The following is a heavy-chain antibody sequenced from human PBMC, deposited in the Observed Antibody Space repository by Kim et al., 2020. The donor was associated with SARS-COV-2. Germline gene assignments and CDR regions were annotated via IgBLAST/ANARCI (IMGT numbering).Heavy chain of an antibody. V-gene: IGHV3-30*02. CDR3: AKRGGVFEFSSSSYIDY. J-gene: IGHJ4*02. D-gene: IGHD3-16*02. Sequence: IGRFTSSRDSSKNTLYLRMDSLTSEDTAIYYCAKRGGVFEFSSSSYIDYWGQGTLVTVSS.